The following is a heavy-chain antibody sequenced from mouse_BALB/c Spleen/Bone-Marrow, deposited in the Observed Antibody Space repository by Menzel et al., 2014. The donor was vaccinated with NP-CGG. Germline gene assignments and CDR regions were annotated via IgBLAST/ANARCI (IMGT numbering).Heavy chain of an antibody. CDR1: GFNIKDTY. Sequence: EVQLQQSGAELVKPGASVKLSCTASGFNIKDTYIHWVKQRPEQGPEWIGRIDPANGNTKYDPKFQGKATIAADTSSNTAYLQLSSLTPEDTAVYYCARYYYGYYFDYWGQGTTLTVSS. V-gene: IGHV14-3*02. CDR2: IDPANGNT. CDR3: ARYYYGYYFDY. D-gene: IGHD1-1*01. J-gene: IGHJ2*01.